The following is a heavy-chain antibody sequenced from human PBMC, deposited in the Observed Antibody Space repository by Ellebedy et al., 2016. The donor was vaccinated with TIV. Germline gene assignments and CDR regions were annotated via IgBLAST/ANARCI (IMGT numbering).Heavy chain of an antibody. D-gene: IGHD3-10*01. V-gene: IGHV3-21*04. Sequence: GESLKISXAASGFTFSSYSMNWVRQAPGKGLEWVSSISSSSSYIYYADSVKGRFTISRDNSKNTLYLQMNSLRAEDTAVYYCATNYYGSGSYYNAYYYYGMDVWGQGTTVTVSS. CDR3: ATNYYGSGSYYNAYYYYGMDV. J-gene: IGHJ6*02. CDR1: GFTFSSYS. CDR2: ISSSSSYI.